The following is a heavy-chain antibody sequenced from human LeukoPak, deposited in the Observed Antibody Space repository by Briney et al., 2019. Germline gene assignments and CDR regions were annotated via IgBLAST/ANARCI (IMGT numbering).Heavy chain of an antibody. D-gene: IGHD5-12*01. V-gene: IGHV4-34*01. Sequence: SETLSLTCAVYGGSFSDYSWTWIRQPPGKGLEWIGEINHSGGTNHNPSLKSRVTISVDTTKNQFSLKLSSVTAADTAVYYCARGYSGYNFDYWGQGTLVTVYS. CDR3: ARGYSGYNFDY. CDR2: INHSGGT. CDR1: GGSFSDYS. J-gene: IGHJ4*02.